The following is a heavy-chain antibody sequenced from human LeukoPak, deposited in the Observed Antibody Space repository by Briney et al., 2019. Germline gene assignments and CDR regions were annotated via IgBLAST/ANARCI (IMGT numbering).Heavy chain of an antibody. CDR2: ISSSGSTI. Sequence: PGGSLRLSCAASGFTFSDYYMSWIRQAPGKGLEWVSYISSSGSTIYYADSVKGRFTISRDNAKNSLYLQMNSLRAEDTAVYYCGREGDSSSWFNLDYWGQGTLVTVPS. CDR1: GFTFSDYY. V-gene: IGHV3-11*01. J-gene: IGHJ4*02. D-gene: IGHD6-13*01. CDR3: GREGDSSSWFNLDY.